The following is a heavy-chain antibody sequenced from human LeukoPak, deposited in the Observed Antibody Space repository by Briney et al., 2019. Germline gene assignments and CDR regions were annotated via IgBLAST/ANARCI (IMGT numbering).Heavy chain of an antibody. D-gene: IGHD3-10*01. CDR1: GLSFSNAW. V-gene: IGHV4-4*02. J-gene: IGHJ4*02. CDR2: INHSGST. CDR3: ARISFGVRGVILDY. Sequence: GSLRLSCAASGLSFSNAWMNWVRQAPGKGLEWIGEINHSGSTNYNPSLKSRVTISVDTSKNQFSLKLSSVTAADTAVYYCARISFGVRGVILDYWGQGTLVTVSS.